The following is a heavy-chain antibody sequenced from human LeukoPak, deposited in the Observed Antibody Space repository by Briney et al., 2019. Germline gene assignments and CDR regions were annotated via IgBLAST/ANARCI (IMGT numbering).Heavy chain of an antibody. CDR3: ARQNGYSYGPIDY. CDR1: GYKFTNYW. J-gene: IGHJ4*02. CDR2: IYPGDSDT. Sequence: GESLKISCKGSGYKFTNYWIGWVRQMPGKGLEWMGIIYPGDSDTRYSPSFQGQVTISADRSINTAYLQWSSLKASDTAMYYCARQNGYSYGPIDYWGQGTLVTVSS. D-gene: IGHD5-18*01. V-gene: IGHV5-51*01.